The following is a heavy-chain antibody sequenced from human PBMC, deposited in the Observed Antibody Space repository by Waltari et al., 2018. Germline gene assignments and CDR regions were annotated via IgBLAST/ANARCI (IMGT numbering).Heavy chain of an antibody. V-gene: IGHV1-69-2*01. D-gene: IGHD3-10*01. CDR2: LDPEDGQA. Sequence: EVQLLQSGAEVKKPGTPVKISCTVSGDTFTDNSIHWIQQAPGKGLQWMGLLDPEDGQAVYAEKFQGRVTMTADTSIHTAYMELTSLTSEDTAFYYCAAALGGGISASRPFHFWGQGTMITVSS. CDR1: GDTFTDNS. CDR3: AAALGGGISASRPFHF. J-gene: IGHJ3*01.